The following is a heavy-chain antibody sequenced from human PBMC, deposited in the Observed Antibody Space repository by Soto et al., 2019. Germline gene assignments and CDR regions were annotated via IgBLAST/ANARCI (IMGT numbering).Heavy chain of an antibody. D-gene: IGHD2-15*01. CDR1: GFTFSSYA. CDR2: ISYDGSNK. J-gene: IGHJ5*02. Sequence: GGSLRLSCAASGFTFSSYAMHWVRQAPGKGLEWVAVISYDGSNKYYADSVKGRFTISRDNSKNTLYLQMNSLRAEDTAVYYCARVLGRPGSRFDPWGQGTLVTVSS. CDR3: ARVLGRPGSRFDP. V-gene: IGHV3-30-3*01.